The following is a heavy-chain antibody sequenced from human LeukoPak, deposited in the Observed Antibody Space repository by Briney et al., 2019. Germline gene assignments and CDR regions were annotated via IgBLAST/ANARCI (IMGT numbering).Heavy chain of an antibody. J-gene: IGHJ4*02. CDR2: IRQDAKRK. CDR3: GRETWQAYNGFWSGYVTD. CDR1: GFAFSDSW. Sequence: QPGGSLRLSCAASGFAFSDSWMTSVRRAPGKGLEWVANIRQDAKRKYYVDSVKGRFTISRDTTPRTIYLDMNSLTAEDTAIYYCGRETWQAYNGFWSGYVTDWGQGIVVTVSS. V-gene: IGHV3-7*01. D-gene: IGHD3-3*01.